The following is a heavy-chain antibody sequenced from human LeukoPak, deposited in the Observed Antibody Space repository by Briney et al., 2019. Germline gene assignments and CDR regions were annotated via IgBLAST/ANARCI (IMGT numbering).Heavy chain of an antibody. V-gene: IGHV1-8*01. CDR3: ARGPFGTGSYFDF. J-gene: IGHJ4*02. Sequence: ASVKVSCKASGYTFTSYDINWVRRATGQGLEWMGWMNPNSGDTGYAQKFQGRLTMTRDTSISTAYMDLSSLGSEDTAVYYCARGPFGTGSYFDFWGQGTLVTVSS. D-gene: IGHD3-10*01. CDR2: MNPNSGDT. CDR1: GYTFTSYD.